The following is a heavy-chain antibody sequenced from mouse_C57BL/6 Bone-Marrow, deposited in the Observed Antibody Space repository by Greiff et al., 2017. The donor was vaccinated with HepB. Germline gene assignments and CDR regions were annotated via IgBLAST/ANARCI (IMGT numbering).Heavy chain of an antibody. V-gene: IGHV1-66*01. D-gene: IGHD1-1*01. J-gene: IGHJ3*01. Sequence: QVQLKESGPELVKPGASVKISCKASGYSFTSYYIHWVKQRPGQGLEWIGWIYPGSGNTKYNEKFKGKATLTADTSSSTAYMQLSSLTSEDSAVYYCARHSDYYGSSYTAWFAYWGQGTLVTVSA. CDR1: GYSFTSYY. CDR3: ARHSDYYGSSYTAWFAY. CDR2: IYPGSGNT.